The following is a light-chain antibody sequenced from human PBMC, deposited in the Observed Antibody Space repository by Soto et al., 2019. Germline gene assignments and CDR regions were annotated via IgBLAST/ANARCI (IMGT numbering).Light chain of an antibody. CDR2: RAS. V-gene: IGKV3-11*01. Sequence: EILLTQSPATVSLSPGERATLSCRASQSVSNNLAWYQQKPGQAPRLLIYRASNRATGIPARFSGSGSGTDFTLTISSLEPEDVAVYYCQQCNNWPPRLTFGPGTKVDIK. CDR1: QSVSNN. J-gene: IGKJ3*01. CDR3: QQCNNWPPRLT.